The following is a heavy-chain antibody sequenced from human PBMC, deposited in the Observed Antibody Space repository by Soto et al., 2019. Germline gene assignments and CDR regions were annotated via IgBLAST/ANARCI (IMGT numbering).Heavy chain of an antibody. V-gene: IGHV3-23*01. CDR1: GFTFSSYA. D-gene: IGHD3-10*01. Sequence: GGSLRLSCAASGFTFSSYAMSWVRQAPGKGLEWVSAISGSGGSTYYADSVKGRFTISRDNSKNTLYLQMNSLRAEDTAVYYCAKMSTYYYGSGSPRAEYFQHWGQGTLVTAPQ. CDR2: ISGSGGST. CDR3: AKMSTYYYGSGSPRAEYFQH. J-gene: IGHJ1*01.